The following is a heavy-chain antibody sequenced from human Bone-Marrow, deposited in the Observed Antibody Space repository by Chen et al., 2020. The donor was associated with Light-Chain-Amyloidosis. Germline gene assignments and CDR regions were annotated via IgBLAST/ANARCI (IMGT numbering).Heavy chain of an antibody. D-gene: IGHD3-10*01. CDR2: IKGDGSDI. V-gene: IGHV3-74*01. Sequence: DVQLVESGGGLVQPGGSLRLSCAASGFTFSDYWMHWVRQAPGKGLVWVSRIKGDGSDISYADSVKGRFTISRDNAKNTLYLQVNSLRAEDTATYYCARVPIATHGTGIDYWGQGALVTVSS. J-gene: IGHJ4*02. CDR3: ARVPIATHGTGIDY. CDR1: GFTFSDYW.